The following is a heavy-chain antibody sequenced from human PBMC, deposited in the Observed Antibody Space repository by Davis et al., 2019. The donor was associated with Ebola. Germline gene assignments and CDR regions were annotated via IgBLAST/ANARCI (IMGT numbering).Heavy chain of an antibody. CDR3: ARPLYGNSWFGYVFDV. V-gene: IGHV1-18*04. CDR2: ISAYICNT. D-gene: IGHD6-13*01. Sequence: ASVKVPCQASGSTFTSYGISWLRQPPAQGLEWMAWISAYICNTNYAQKLQGRVTMTTDTSTRTAYMELRSLRSDDTAAYYCARPLYGNSWFGYVFDVWGQGTMVTVS. CDR1: GSTFTSYG. J-gene: IGHJ3*01.